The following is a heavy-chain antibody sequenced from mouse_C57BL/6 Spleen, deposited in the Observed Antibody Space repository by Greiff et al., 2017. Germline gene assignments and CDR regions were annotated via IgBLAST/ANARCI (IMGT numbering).Heavy chain of an antibody. Sequence: EVMLVESGGGLVKPGGSLKLSCAASGFTFSSYAMSWVRQTPEKRLEWVATISDGGSYTYYPDNVKGRFTISRDNAKNNLYLQMSHLKSEDSAMYYCARGSYGSPLRYAMDYWGQGTSVTVSS. CDR3: ARGSYGSPLRYAMDY. J-gene: IGHJ4*01. CDR1: GFTFSSYA. D-gene: IGHD1-1*01. CDR2: ISDGGSYT. V-gene: IGHV5-4*03.